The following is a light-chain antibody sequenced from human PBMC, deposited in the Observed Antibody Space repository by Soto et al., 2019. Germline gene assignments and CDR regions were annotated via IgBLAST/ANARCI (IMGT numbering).Light chain of an antibody. CDR1: SSDVGGYKY. Sequence: QSALTQPASVSGSPGQSITISCTGTSSDVGGYKYVSWYQHHPGKAPKLMIYEVSNRPSGVSNRFSGSKSGNTASLTISGLQAEDEADYYCSSYTTSSTPVVFGGGTQLTVL. V-gene: IGLV2-14*01. J-gene: IGLJ2*01. CDR3: SSYTTSSTPVV. CDR2: EVS.